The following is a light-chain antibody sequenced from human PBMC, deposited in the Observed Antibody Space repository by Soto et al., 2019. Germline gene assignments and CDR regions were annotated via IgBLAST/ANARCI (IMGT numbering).Light chain of an antibody. CDR2: EVS. CDR3: SSYTSSSTPYVV. CDR1: SSDVGGYNY. Sequence: QSALTQPASVSESPGQSITISCTGTSSDVGGYNYVSWYQQHPGKAPKLMIYEVSSRPSGVSNRFSGSKSGNTASLTISGLQAEDEADYYCSSYTSSSTPYVVFGGGTKLTVL. V-gene: IGLV2-14*01. J-gene: IGLJ2*01.